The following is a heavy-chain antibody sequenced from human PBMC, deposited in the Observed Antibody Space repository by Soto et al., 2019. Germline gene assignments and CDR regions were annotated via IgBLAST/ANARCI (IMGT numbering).Heavy chain of an antibody. V-gene: IGHV2-26*01. CDR2: IFSNDEK. Sequence: SGPTLVNPTETLTLTCTVSGFSLSNARMGVSWIRQPPGKALEWLAHIFSNDEKSYSTSLKSRLTISKDTSKSQVVLTMTNMDPVDTATYYCAQSPRDQYYDILTGYSFDSWGQGTLVTVSS. D-gene: IGHD3-9*01. CDR1: GFSLSNARMG. CDR3: AQSPRDQYYDILTGYSFDS. J-gene: IGHJ4*02.